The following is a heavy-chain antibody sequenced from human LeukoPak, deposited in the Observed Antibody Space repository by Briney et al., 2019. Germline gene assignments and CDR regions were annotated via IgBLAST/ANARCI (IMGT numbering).Heavy chain of an antibody. J-gene: IGHJ1*01. CDR2: IKQDGSEK. D-gene: IGHD6-19*01. CDR3: ARLDSSGWYPAEYFQH. CDR1: GFTFSNYW. V-gene: IGHV3-7*01. Sequence: GGSLRLSCAASGFTFSNYWMSWVRQAPGKGLEWVANIKQDGSEKYYVDSVKGRFTISRDNAKNSLYLQMNILRAEDTAVYYCARLDSSGWYPAEYFQHWGQGTLVTVSS.